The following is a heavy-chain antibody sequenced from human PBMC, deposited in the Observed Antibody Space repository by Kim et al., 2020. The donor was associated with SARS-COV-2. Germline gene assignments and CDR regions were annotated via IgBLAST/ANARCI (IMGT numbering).Heavy chain of an antibody. CDR2: YTGNT. CDR3: AIESGDY. V-gene: IGHV1-18*01. J-gene: IGHJ4*02. D-gene: IGHD3-10*01. Sequence: YTGNTNYAQRLQGRVTMTTDTSTSTAYMELRSLRSADTAVYYCAIESGDYWGQGTLVTVSS.